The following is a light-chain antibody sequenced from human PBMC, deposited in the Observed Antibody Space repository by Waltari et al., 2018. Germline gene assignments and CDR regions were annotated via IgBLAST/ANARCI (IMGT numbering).Light chain of an antibody. V-gene: IGKV1-5*03. CDR3: QQYNNYVAT. Sequence: DIQMTQSPSTLSASIGDRVTIPCRASQSSTNWLAWYQQKPGKAPKLLIYKASTLESGVPSRFSGSGSGTEFTLTISSLQPDDFATYYCQQYNNYVATFGQGTKVEIK. J-gene: IGKJ1*01. CDR2: KAS. CDR1: QSSTNW.